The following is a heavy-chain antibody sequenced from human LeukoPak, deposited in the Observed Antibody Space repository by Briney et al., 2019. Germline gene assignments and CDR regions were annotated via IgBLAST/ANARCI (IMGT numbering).Heavy chain of an antibody. D-gene: IGHD6-13*01. CDR2: INNDESHT. V-gene: IGHV3-74*01. CDR3: ARDQSSSWYVAWFDP. CDR1: GFTFSSYW. Sequence: GRSLRLSCAASGFTFSSYWMHWVRQAPGKGLVWVSRINNDESHTTYADSVKGRFTISRDNAKNTLYLQMNSLRVEDTAVYYCARDQSSSWYVAWFDPWGQGTLVTVSS. J-gene: IGHJ5*02.